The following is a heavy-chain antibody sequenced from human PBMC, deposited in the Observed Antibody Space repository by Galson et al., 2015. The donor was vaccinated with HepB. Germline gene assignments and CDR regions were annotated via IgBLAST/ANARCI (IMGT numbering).Heavy chain of an antibody. CDR2: ITSSSSYI. D-gene: IGHD2-2*01. CDR3: VRDNKEYCSSITCYTTEYFQH. CDR1: GFTFNSYG. Sequence: SLRLSCAASGFTFNSYGMNWVRQAPGKGLEWVSSITSSSSYIYYADSVKGRFTISRDNAKNSLYLQMNTLRAEDTAVYYCVRDNKEYCSSITCYTTEYFQHWGQGTLVIVSS. J-gene: IGHJ1*01. V-gene: IGHV3-21*01.